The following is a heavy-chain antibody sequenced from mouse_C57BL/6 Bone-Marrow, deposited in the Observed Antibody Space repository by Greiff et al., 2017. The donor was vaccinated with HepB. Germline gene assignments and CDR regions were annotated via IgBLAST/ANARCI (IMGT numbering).Heavy chain of an antibody. CDR2: ISTGGTYT. CDR1: GFTFSSSG. Sequence: EVQGVESGGDLVKPGGSLKLSCAASGFTFSSSGMSWVRQTPDKGLEWVATISTGGTYTYYPDKVKGRFTISRDTAKNTLVLLMPSLRSEDSSLYDSVRDRFDDYLDYWGQGATLTVSS. J-gene: IGHJ2*01. CDR3: VRDRFDDYLDY. V-gene: IGHV5-6*01.